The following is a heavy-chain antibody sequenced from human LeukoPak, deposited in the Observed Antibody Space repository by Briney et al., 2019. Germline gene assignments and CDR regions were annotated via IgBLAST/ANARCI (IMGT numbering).Heavy chain of an antibody. CDR3: ARSAEHCNNGVCFTDYYMDV. Sequence: ASVKVSCKASGYTFTDYYMHWVRQAPGQGLEWLGRINPNSGDTNYAQNFHGRVTMTRDTSITTAYMELNSLTSDDTAVYFCARSAEHCNNGVCFTDYYMDVWGKGTTVTVSS. V-gene: IGHV1-2*06. CDR1: GYTFTDYY. J-gene: IGHJ6*03. CDR2: INPNSGDT. D-gene: IGHD2-8*01.